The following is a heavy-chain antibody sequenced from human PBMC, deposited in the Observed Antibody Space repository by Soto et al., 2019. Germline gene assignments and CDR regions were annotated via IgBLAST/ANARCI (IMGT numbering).Heavy chain of an antibody. D-gene: IGHD2-15*01. CDR3: ATVVAYYYGMDV. CDR1: GFTFSSYG. Sequence: GGSLRLSCAASGFTFSSYGMHWVRQAPGKGLEWVAVIWYDGSNKYYADSVKGRFTISRDNSKNTLYLQMNSLRAEDTAVYYCATVVAYYYGMDVWGQGTTVTVSS. CDR2: IWYDGSNK. J-gene: IGHJ6*02. V-gene: IGHV3-33*01.